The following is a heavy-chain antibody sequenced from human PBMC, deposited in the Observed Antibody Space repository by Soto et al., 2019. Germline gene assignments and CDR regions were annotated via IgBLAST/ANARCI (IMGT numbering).Heavy chain of an antibody. J-gene: IGHJ4*02. CDR2: IIPIFGTA. CDR3: AWGWSYGDYVTMCFDY. D-gene: IGHD4-17*01. CDR1: GGTFSSYA. Sequence: QVQLVQSGAEVKKPGSSVKVSCKASGGTFSSYAISWVRQAPGQGLEWMGGIIPIFGTANYAQKFQGRVTITADEFTSTAYMELSSLRSEDTAVYYCAWGWSYGDYVTMCFDYWGQGTLVTVSS. V-gene: IGHV1-69*01.